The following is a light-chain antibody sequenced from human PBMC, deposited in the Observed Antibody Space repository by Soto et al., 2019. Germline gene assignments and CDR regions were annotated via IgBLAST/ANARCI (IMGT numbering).Light chain of an antibody. Sequence: QSVLTQPPSASGTPGQRVTISCSGSSSNTGSNTVSWYQQLPGAAPKLLIYSDNQRPSGVPDRISGSKSGTSASLAISGLQSEDEAEFYCAAWDDNLNGVVFGGWTKLTVL. CDR3: AAWDDNLNGVV. V-gene: IGLV1-44*01. CDR2: SDN. J-gene: IGLJ2*01. CDR1: SSNTGSNT.